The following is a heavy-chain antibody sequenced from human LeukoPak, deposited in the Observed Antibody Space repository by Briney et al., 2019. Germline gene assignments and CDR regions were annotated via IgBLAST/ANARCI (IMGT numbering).Heavy chain of an antibody. V-gene: IGHV3-20*01. Sequence: GGSLRLSCAASGFKFDDYGMSWVRQVPGKGLEWVSGINWNGGSRGYADSVKGRFTISGDNAKNSVYLQMNSLRSEDTAFYHCARDRCSSTSCYNTPNWFDPWGQGTLVTVSS. D-gene: IGHD2-2*02. CDR2: INWNGGSR. J-gene: IGHJ5*02. CDR1: GFKFDDYG. CDR3: ARDRCSSTSCYNTPNWFDP.